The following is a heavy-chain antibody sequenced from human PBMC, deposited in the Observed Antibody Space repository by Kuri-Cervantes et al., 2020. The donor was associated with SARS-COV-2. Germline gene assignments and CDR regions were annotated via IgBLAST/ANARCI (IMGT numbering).Heavy chain of an antibody. CDR2: IYTSGST. D-gene: IGHD3-3*01. V-gene: IGHV4-4*07. J-gene: IGHJ6*02. CDR3: ARCPFLEWLSDGMDV. CDR1: GGSISSYY. Sequence: GSLRLSCTVSGGSISSYYWSWIRQPAGKGLEWIGRIYTSGSTNYNPSLKSRVTMSVDTSKNQFSLKMSSVTAADTAVYYCARCPFLEWLSDGMDVWGQGTTVTVSS.